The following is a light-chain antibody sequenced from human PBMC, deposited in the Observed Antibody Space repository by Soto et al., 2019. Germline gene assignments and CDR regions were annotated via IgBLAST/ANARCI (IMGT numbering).Light chain of an antibody. Sequence: QSSLTQPASVSGSPGQSITISCTGTSSDICGYNFFSWYHQHPGKAPKLMIYEVSNRPSGFSDRFSGSKSGNTASLTISGPQAEDEADYYGSSFRSXTTLVGTGTKAXV. J-gene: IGLJ1*01. V-gene: IGLV2-14*01. CDR1: SSDICGYNF. CDR2: EVS. CDR3: SSFRSXTTL.